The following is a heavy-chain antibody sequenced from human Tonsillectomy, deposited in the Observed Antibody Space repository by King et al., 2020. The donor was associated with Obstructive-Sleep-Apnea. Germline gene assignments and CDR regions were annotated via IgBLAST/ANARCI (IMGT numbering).Heavy chain of an antibody. CDR2: ISGSGGST. D-gene: IGHD3-22*01. CDR1: GFTFSSYA. Sequence: QLVQSGGGLVQPGGSLRLSCAASGFTFSSYAMTWVRQAPGKGLEWVSTISGSGGSTFYADSVMGRFTISRDNSRNTVYLQMSSLRAEDTAVYYCAKDLPGGNFFDSSSHDYWGQGTLVTVSS. J-gene: IGHJ4*02. V-gene: IGHV3-23*04. CDR3: AKDLPGGNFFDSSSHDY.